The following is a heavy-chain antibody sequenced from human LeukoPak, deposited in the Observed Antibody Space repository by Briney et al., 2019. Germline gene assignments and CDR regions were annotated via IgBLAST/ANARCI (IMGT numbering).Heavy chain of an antibody. Sequence: ASVKVSCKTSGYTFTDYYMHWVRQAPGLGLEWMGWVSANSGDTNYTQKFQGRVTMTRDTSISTAYMELSRLRSDDTAVYYCARVVGYGDYPFDNWGQGTLVTVSS. CDR2: VSANSGDT. J-gene: IGHJ4*02. CDR3: ARVVGYGDYPFDN. D-gene: IGHD4-17*01. V-gene: IGHV1-2*02. CDR1: GYTFTDYY.